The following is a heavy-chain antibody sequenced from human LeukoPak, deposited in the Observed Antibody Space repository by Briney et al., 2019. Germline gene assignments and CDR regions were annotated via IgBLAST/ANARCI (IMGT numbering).Heavy chain of an antibody. CDR1: GFTFSSYG. CDR2: IRYDGSNK. J-gene: IGHJ4*02. D-gene: IGHD2-15*01. V-gene: IGHV3-30*02. Sequence: GGSLRLSCAASGFTFSSYGMHWVRQAPGKGLEWVAFIRYDGSNKYYADSVKGRFTISRDNSKNTLYLQMNSLRAEDTAVYYCAKDEKVVVVAATGYWGQGTLVTVSS. CDR3: AKDEKVVVVAATGY.